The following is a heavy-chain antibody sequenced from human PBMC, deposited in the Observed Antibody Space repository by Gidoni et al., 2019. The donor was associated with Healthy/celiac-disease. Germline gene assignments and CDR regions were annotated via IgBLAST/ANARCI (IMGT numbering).Heavy chain of an antibody. CDR2: IKPDGSEK. J-gene: IGHJ6*02. CDR3: ARDGGGSLDPYYYYYYGMDV. CDR1: GFTFSSYG. V-gene: IGHV3-7*01. Sequence: EVQLVESGGGLVQPGGSLRLSWAASGFTFSSYGMSWVRQAPGKGLEWVANIKPDGSEKYYVDSVKGRFTISRDNAKNSLYLQMTSLRAEDTAVYYCARDGGGSLDPYYYYYYGMDVWGQGTTVTVSS. D-gene: IGHD1-26*01.